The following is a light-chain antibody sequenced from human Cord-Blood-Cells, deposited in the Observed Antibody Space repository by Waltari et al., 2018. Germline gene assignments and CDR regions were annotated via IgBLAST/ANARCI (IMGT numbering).Light chain of an antibody. CDR3: NSRDSSGNHLV. V-gene: IGLV3-19*01. CDR1: SLRSYY. Sequence: SSELTQDPAVSVALGQTVRITCQGDSLRSYYASWYQQKPGQAPVLVIYGKNNRPSGIPDRFSGSSSGNTASWAITGAQAGDEADYYCNSRDSSGNHLVFGGGTKLTVL. J-gene: IGLJ2*01. CDR2: GKN.